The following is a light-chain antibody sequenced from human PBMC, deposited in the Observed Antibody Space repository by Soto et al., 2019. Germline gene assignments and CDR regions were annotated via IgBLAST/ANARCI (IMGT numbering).Light chain of an antibody. CDR2: DVS. V-gene: IGLV2-8*01. Sequence: QSALTQPPSASGSPGQSVTISCTGTSSDVGAYNYVSWYQQHPGKAPKLMIYDVSKRPSGVPDRFSGSKSGNTASLTVSGLQAEDEADYYCSSYAGSSNYVFGSGTNHRP. CDR3: SSYAGSSNYV. J-gene: IGLJ1*01. CDR1: SSDVGAYNY.